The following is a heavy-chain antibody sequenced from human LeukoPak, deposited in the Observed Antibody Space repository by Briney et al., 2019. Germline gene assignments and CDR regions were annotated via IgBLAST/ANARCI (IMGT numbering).Heavy chain of an antibody. Sequence: GGSLRLSCAATGFTFSSYSMNWVRQAPGKGLEWVSYISSSSSTIYYADSVKGRFTISRDNAKNSLYLQMNSLRAEDTAVYYCARVPIATSRGWPLDYWGQGTLVTVSS. CDR3: ARVPIATSRGWPLDY. CDR1: GFTFSSYS. V-gene: IGHV3-48*01. J-gene: IGHJ4*02. D-gene: IGHD6-19*01. CDR2: ISSSSSTI.